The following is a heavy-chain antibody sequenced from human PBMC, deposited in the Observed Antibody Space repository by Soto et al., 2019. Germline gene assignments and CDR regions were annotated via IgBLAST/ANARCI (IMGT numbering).Heavy chain of an antibody. CDR2: IWYDGSKK. CDR1: GFTFRSYG. CDR3: ARGWAAMASHLDY. D-gene: IGHD5-18*01. J-gene: IGHJ4*02. V-gene: IGHV3-33*01. Sequence: QVQLVESGGGVVQPGRSLRLSCAASGFTFRSYGMHWVRQAPGKGLEWVAVIWYDGSKKNYADSVKGRFTISRDNSKNTLYLQMNSLRAEDTAVYYCARGWAAMASHLDYWGQGTLVTVSS.